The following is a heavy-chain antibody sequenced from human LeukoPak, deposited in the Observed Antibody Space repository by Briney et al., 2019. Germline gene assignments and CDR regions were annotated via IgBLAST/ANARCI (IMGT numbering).Heavy chain of an antibody. D-gene: IGHD3-22*01. V-gene: IGHV3-30*04. CDR2: ISYDGSNK. CDR3: ARDPPYSYCYESSVYYYVDY. J-gene: IGHJ4*02. CDR1: GFTFSSCA. Sequence: PGRSLRLSCAASGFTFSSCAMHWVRQAPGKGLEWVAGISYDGSNKYYADSVKGRFTISRDNAKNSLYLQMNSLRAEDTAVYYCARDPPYSYCYESSVYYYVDYWGQGTLVTVSS.